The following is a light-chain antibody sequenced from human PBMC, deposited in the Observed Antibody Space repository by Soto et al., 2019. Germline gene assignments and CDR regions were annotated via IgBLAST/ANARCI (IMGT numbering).Light chain of an antibody. CDR1: QIIIRH. Sequence: DIQMTQCPSSLSAAIGDRVSMTGVASQIIIRHLNWYQQKPGKAPKFLIYATSTLQSGVPSRFSGSGSGTDFTLTISSLQPEAFATYYCQQSYNTPRTFGQGTKVHIK. CDR2: ATS. CDR3: QQSYNTPRT. J-gene: IGKJ1*01. V-gene: IGKV1-39*01.